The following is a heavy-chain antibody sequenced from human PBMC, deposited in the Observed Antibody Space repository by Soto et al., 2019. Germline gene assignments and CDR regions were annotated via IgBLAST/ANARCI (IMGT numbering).Heavy chain of an antibody. Sequence: GASVKVSCKASGGTFSSYAISWVRQAPGQGLEWMGGIIPIFGTANYAQKFQGRVTITADESTSTAYMELSSLRSEDTAVYYCARATGSDXYTFGVVADYYYYGMDVWGQGTTVTVSS. CDR3: ARATGSDXYTFGVVADYYYYGMDV. J-gene: IGHJ6*02. CDR2: IIPIFGTA. V-gene: IGHV1-69*13. CDR1: GGTFSSYA. D-gene: IGHD3-3*01.